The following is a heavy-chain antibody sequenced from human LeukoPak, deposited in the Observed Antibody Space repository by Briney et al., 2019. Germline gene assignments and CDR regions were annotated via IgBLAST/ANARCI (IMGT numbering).Heavy chain of an antibody. CDR1: GGSISYYY. Sequence: SETLSLTCTVSGGSISYYYWNWIRQPAGKGLEWIGRIYTSGRTYYNPSLKSRVSMSVDTSKNQFSLKLSSVTAADTAVYYCASLSTVTTSFDYWGQGTLVTVSS. J-gene: IGHJ4*02. D-gene: IGHD4-11*01. CDR2: IYTSGRT. CDR3: ASLSTVTTSFDY. V-gene: IGHV4-4*07.